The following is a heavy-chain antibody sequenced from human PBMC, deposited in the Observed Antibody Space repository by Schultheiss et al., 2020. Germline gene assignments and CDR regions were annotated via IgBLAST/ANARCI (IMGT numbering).Heavy chain of an antibody. D-gene: IGHD4-17*01. Sequence: SETLSLTCTVSGGSISSSSYYWGWIRQPPGKGLEWIGSIYYSGSTYYNPSLKSRVTISVDTSKNQFSLKLSSVTAADTAVYYCARDPHDGDYTGWFDPWGQGTVVTVSS. V-gene: IGHV4-39*07. CDR3: ARDPHDGDYTGWFDP. CDR2: IYYSGST. J-gene: IGHJ5*02. CDR1: GGSISSSSYY.